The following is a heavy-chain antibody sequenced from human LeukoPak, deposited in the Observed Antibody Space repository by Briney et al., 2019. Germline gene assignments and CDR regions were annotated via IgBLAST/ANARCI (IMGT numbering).Heavy chain of an antibody. V-gene: IGHV1-46*01. Sequence: ASVKVSFKAFGYSLTNYYVHWVRHAPGQGLGWMGEINPNGGSTSYAQKFHDRITVSRDTYTSTVYMDMSSLRREDTAPYYCVRGEPTTRIGAGRFDYWGQGSLLTVAS. D-gene: IGHD5-12*01. CDR2: INPNGGST. CDR1: GYSLTNYY. J-gene: IGHJ4*02. CDR3: VRGEPTTRIGAGRFDY.